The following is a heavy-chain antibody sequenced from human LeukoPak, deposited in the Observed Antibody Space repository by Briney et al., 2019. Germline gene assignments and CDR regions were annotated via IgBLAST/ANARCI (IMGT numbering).Heavy chain of an antibody. CDR1: GFTFSNYW. CDR2: INEDGSGK. J-gene: IGHJ6*04. V-gene: IGHV3-7*01. Sequence: GGSLRLSCVFSGFTFSNYWMKWVRQAPGKGLEWVASINEDGSGKYSMDSVKDRVTISRDNAKNSLDLQINSLTAEDTAIYYCVRDDGDVWGKGTTVTFSS. CDR3: VRDDGDV.